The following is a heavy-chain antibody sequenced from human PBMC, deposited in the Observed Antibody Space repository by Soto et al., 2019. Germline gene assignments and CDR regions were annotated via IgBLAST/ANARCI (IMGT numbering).Heavy chain of an antibody. D-gene: IGHD5-12*01. J-gene: IGHJ6*03. CDR2: INHSGST. CDR1: GGSFSGYY. V-gene: IGHV4-34*01. CDR3: ARGHIVATIDYSLMDV. Sequence: SETLSLTCAVYGGSFSGYYWSWIRQPPGKGLEWIGEINHSGSTNYNPSLKSRVTISVDTSKNQFSLKLSSVTAADTAVYYCARGHIVATIDYSLMDVWGKGTTVTVSS.